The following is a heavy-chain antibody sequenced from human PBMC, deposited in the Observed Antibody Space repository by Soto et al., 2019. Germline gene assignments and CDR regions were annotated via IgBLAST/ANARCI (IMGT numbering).Heavy chain of an antibody. CDR2: INPSGGST. D-gene: IGHD2-15*01. Sequence: GASVKVSCKASGYTFSTYYMHWVRQAPGQGYEWMGIINPSGGSTTYAQKFQGRVTMTRDTSTTTVYMELSSLKSEDTAVYYCARASGVYCSGGSCYNWFDPWGQGTLVTVSS. CDR1: GYTFSTYY. CDR3: ARASGVYCSGGSCYNWFDP. J-gene: IGHJ5*02. V-gene: IGHV1-46*01.